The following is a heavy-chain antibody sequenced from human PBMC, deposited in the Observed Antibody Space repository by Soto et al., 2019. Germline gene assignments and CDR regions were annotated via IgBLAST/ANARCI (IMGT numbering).Heavy chain of an antibody. CDR2: ISYDGSKK. Sequence: QVQLVESGGGVVQPGRSLRLSCAASGFTFKDYGVHWVRQAPDKGLEWVAVISYDGSKKFYADSVKGRFTISRDNSNNMLYLQVNSLRAEDTATYYCAKDIAAGGTGEDGFDVWCQGTMVTVSS. J-gene: IGHJ3*01. CDR1: GFTFKDYG. D-gene: IGHD6-13*01. CDR3: AKDIAAGGTGEDGFDV. V-gene: IGHV3-30*18.